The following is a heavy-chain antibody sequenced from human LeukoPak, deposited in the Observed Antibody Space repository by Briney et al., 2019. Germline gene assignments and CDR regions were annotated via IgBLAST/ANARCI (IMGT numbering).Heavy chain of an antibody. J-gene: IGHJ4*02. CDR1: GFTFSTCA. Sequence: PGGSLRLSCAASGFTFSTCAMHWVRQAPDMGLEWLAMISFDGNNVNHADSVKGRFTISRDNSNNMLYLQMSSLRAEDTALYYCLREVDWKYAFDYWGRGTLVTVSS. CDR2: ISFDGNNV. V-gene: IGHV3-30-3*01. CDR3: LREVDWKYAFDY. D-gene: IGHD1-7*01.